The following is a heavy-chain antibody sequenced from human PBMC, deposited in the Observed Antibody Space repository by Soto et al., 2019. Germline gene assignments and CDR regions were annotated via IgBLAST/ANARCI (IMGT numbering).Heavy chain of an antibody. CDR2: ISASNGDT. D-gene: IGHD3-10*01. CDR1: GYTFTNHG. V-gene: IGHV1-18*04. J-gene: IGHJ6*03. CDR3: ARMVRGSKIDYYYYMDV. Sequence: QVELVQSGVEVKKPGASVKVSCKASGYTFTNHGLSWVRQAPGQGLEWMGWISASNGDTNYAQKFLGRVTVTTDTSTSTGYMELTSLKSEDTAVYYCARMVRGSKIDYYYYMDVWGKGTTVIVSS.